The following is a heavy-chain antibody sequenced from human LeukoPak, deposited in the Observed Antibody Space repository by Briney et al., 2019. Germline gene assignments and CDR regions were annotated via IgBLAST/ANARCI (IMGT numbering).Heavy chain of an antibody. CDR3: ARVGSRYCSGANCYDGF. Sequence: PGGSLRLSCAASGFTFSSYGMHWVRQAPGKGREWVSTISASGGTTYYVDSVKGRFTISRDNSKNTLYLQMNSLRAEDTAIYYCARVGSRYCSGANCYDGFWGQGTLVSVSS. V-gene: IGHV3-23*01. D-gene: IGHD2-15*01. J-gene: IGHJ4*02. CDR2: ISASGGTT. CDR1: GFTFSSYG.